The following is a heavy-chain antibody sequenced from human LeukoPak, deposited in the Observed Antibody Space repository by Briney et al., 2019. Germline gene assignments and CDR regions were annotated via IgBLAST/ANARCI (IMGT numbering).Heavy chain of an antibody. J-gene: IGHJ4*02. D-gene: IGHD6-6*01. CDR2: IVPILGIA. CDR1: GGTFSSYA. Sequence: SVKVSCKASGGTFSSYAIRWVRQAPGQGLEWMGRIVPILGIANYAQKFQGRVTITADKSTSTAYMELSSLRSEDTAVYYCARGLEYSSSSGVDYWGQGTLVTVSS. CDR3: ARGLEYSSSSGVDY. V-gene: IGHV1-69*04.